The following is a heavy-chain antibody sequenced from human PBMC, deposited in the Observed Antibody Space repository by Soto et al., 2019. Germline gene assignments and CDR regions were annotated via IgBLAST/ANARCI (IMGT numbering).Heavy chain of an antibody. CDR3: AKDSLSGSYGY. V-gene: IGHV3-23*01. D-gene: IGHD1-26*01. Sequence: GGSLRLSCAASGFTFSGYALTWVRQAPGKGLEWVSAITGSGYSTYYADSVKGRFTISRDNSKNTLYLQMNSLRADDTAVYYCAKDSLSGSYGYWGQGTLVTVSS. CDR2: ITGSGYST. J-gene: IGHJ4*02. CDR1: GFTFSGYA.